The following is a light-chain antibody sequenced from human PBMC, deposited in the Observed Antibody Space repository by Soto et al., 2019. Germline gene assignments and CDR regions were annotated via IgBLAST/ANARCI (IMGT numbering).Light chain of an antibody. CDR1: SSNLGAAFA. Sequence: QSVLTQPPSLSGAPGQRITISCTGTSSNLGAAFAVQWYQQLPGAAPKLLIYYNNNRPSGVTDRFSGSKSGTSAFLAITGSQADEDADDYCQSYDSSRSGHVVFGGGTKLTVL. J-gene: IGLJ2*01. CDR3: QSYDSSRSGHVV. V-gene: IGLV1-40*01. CDR2: YNN.